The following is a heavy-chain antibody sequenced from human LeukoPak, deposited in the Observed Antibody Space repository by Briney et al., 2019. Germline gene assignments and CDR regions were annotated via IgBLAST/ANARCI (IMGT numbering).Heavy chain of an antibody. D-gene: IGHD3-10*01. CDR3: AKLGLARGVISD. V-gene: IGHV1-2*02. Sequence: ASVKVSCKASGYTFTGYYMHWVRQAPGQGLEWMGWINPNSGGTNYAQKFQGRVTMTRDPSISTAYMELSRLRSDDTAVYYCAKLGLARGVISDWGQGTLVTVSS. CDR2: INPNSGGT. CDR1: GYTFTGYY. J-gene: IGHJ4*02.